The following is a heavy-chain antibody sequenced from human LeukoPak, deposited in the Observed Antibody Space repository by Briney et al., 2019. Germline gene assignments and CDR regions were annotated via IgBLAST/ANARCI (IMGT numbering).Heavy chain of an antibody. CDR2: IIPIFGTA. D-gene: IGHD6-13*01. CDR1: GGTFSSYA. J-gene: IGHJ1*01. Sequence: GASVKVSCKASGGTFSSYAISWVRQAPGQGLEWMGGIIPIFGTANYARKFQGRVTITADKSTSTAYMELSSLRSEDTAVYYCATYRSTWYPRFEYFQHWGQGTLVTVSS. CDR3: ATYRSTWYPRFEYFQH. V-gene: IGHV1-69*06.